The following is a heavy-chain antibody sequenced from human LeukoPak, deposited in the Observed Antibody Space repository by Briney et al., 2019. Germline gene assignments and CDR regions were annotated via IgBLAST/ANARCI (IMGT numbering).Heavy chain of an antibody. CDR1: GFTFSSYG. CDR3: AKEGEMATISFDY. CDR2: IRYDGSNK. V-gene: IGHV3-30*02. Sequence: QTGGSLRLSCAASGFTFSSYGMHWVRQAPGKGLEWVAFIRYDGSNKYYADSVKGRFTISRDNSKNTLYLQMNSLRAEDTAVYYCAKEGEMATISFDYWGQGTLVTVSS. D-gene: IGHD5-24*01. J-gene: IGHJ4*02.